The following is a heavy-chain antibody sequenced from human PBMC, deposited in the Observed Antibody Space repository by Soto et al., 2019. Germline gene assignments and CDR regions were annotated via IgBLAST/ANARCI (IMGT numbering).Heavy chain of an antibody. V-gene: IGHV1-18*01. J-gene: IGHJ4*02. CDR1: GYTFTAYG. D-gene: IGHD3-22*01. CDR3: TRELNTDSSAYYSFAY. Sequence: QVQLVQSGPEVKMPGASVKVSCKTSGYTFTAYGLAWLRQAPGQRPEWMGWVSTNDDRTNYAKKFQGRVTMTTDRSTTTTYMELRSLRADDTAVYYCTRELNTDSSAYYSFAYWGQGTLVTVSS. CDR2: VSTNDDRT.